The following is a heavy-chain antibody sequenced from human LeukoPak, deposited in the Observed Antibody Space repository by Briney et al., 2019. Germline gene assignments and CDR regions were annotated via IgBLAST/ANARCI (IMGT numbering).Heavy chain of an antibody. CDR1: GGSISSYY. CDR2: IYYSGST. J-gene: IGHJ4*02. D-gene: IGHD1-26*01. CDR3: VALNLPIGKYSGSYRELDYFDY. Sequence: KTSETLSLTCTVSGGSISSYYWSWIRQPPGKGLEWIGYIYYSGSTNYNPSLKSRVTISVDTSKNQFSLKLSSVTAADTAVYYCVALNLPIGKYSGSYRELDYFDYWGQGTLVTVSS. V-gene: IGHV4-59*08.